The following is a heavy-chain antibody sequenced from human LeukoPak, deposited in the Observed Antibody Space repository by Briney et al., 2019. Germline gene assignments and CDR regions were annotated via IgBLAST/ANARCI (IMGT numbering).Heavy chain of an antibody. CDR3: ARGGYVRWSDY. CDR1: GFTFSSYG. V-gene: IGHV3-NL1*01. CDR2: ISGSGGST. J-gene: IGHJ4*02. Sequence: PGGSLRLSCAASGFTFSSYGVHWVRQAPGKGLEWVSTISGSGGSTYYADSVKGRFTISRDNSKNTLYLQMNSLRAEDTAVYCCARGGYVRWSDYWGQGTLVTVSS. D-gene: IGHD4-23*01.